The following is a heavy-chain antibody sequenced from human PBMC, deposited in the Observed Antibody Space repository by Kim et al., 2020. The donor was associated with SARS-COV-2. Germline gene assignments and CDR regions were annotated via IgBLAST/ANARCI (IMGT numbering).Heavy chain of an antibody. J-gene: IGHJ4*02. V-gene: IGHV3-49*03. CDR1: GFTFGDYA. CDR3: TSGRSSRWLQGSPSDY. CDR2: IRSKAYGGTT. Sequence: GGSLRLSCTASGFTFGDYAMSWFRQAPGKGLEWVGFIRSKAYGGTTEYAASVKGRFTISRDDSKSIAYLQMNSLKTEDTAVYYCTSGRSSRWLQGSPSDYWGQGTLVTVSS. D-gene: IGHD5-12*01.